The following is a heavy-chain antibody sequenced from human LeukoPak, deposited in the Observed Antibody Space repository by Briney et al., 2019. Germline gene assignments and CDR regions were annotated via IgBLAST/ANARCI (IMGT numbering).Heavy chain of an antibody. J-gene: IGHJ4*02. D-gene: IGHD3-3*01. CDR3: ARNYYDFWSGYYTEYYFDY. CDR2: IYYSGST. Sequence: PSETLSLTCTVSGGSISSGDYYWSWIRQPPGKGLGWIGYIYYSGSTYYNPSLKSRVTISVDTSKNQFSLKLSSVTAADTAVYYCARNYYDFWSGYYTEYYFDYWGQGTLVTVSS. CDR1: GGSISSGDYY. V-gene: IGHV4-30-4*01.